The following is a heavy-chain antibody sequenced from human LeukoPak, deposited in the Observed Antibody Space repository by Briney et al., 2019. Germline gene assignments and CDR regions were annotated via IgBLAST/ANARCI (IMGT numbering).Heavy chain of an antibody. J-gene: IGHJ4*02. CDR1: GFTFSNSG. CDR3: GTDPPVLPALYYFDY. CDR2: IRSDGSSQ. D-gene: IGHD2-2*01. V-gene: IGHV3-30*02. Sequence: PGGSLRLSCAASGFTFSNSGMHWVRQSPGKGLEWVAFIRSDGSSQYYADSVKGRFTISRDNSKNTLYLQMHSLRAEDTAVYYCGTDPPVLPALYYFDYWGQGTLVTVSS.